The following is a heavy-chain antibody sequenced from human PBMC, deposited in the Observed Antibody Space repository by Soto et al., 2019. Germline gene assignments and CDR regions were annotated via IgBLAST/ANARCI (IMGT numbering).Heavy chain of an antibody. CDR3: ARTLPTTHNFYT. CDR2: IYNSGRY. CDR1: GAFI. V-gene: IGHV4-59*01. Sequence: SDTLSLTCTVSGAFIWGWIRQSPDKGLEWIGYIYNSGRYNYNPSLESRLTISIDTSKNQFSLRLASVTAADTAVYYCARTLPTTHNFYTWSQETLVTVSS. D-gene: IGHD1-26*01. J-gene: IGHJ4*02.